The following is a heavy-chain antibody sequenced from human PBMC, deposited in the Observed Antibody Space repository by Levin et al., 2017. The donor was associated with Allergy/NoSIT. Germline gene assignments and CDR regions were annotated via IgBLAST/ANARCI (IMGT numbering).Heavy chain of an antibody. V-gene: IGHV1-2*02. CDR2: INPNSGGI. J-gene: IGHJ6*02. D-gene: IGHD5-18*01. CDR1: GYIFTAYY. Sequence: VASVKVSCKASGYIFTAYYMHWVRQAPGQGLEWMGWINPNSGGINYAQKFQGRVTMTRDTSISTGYMELSRLRSDDTAVYYCAIGKYSYGYMGFHYYGMDVWGQGTTVTVSS. CDR3: AIGKYSYGYMGFHYYGMDV.